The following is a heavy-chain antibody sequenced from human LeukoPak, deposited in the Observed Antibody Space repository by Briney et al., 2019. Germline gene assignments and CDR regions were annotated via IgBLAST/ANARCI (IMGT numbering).Heavy chain of an antibody. CDR3: ARAGNGILTGYFQNWYFDL. CDR1: GGSFSGYY. J-gene: IGHJ2*01. V-gene: IGHV4-30-4*08. Sequence: PSETLSLTCAVYGGSFSGYYWSWIRQPPGKGLEWIRYIYYSGSTYYNPSLKSRVTISVDTSKNQFSLRLSSVTAADTAVYYCARAGNGILTGYFQNWYFDLWGRGTLVTVSS. D-gene: IGHD3-9*01. CDR2: IYYSGST.